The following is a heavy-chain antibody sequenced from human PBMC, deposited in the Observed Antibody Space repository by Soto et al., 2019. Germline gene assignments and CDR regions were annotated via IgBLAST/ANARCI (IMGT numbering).Heavy chain of an antibody. D-gene: IGHD6-13*01. Sequence: ASVKVSWKASGGTFSSYTISWVRQAPGQGLEWMGWMIPILGKTNYAQKFQGRVTITTDKSTSTAYMELSSLRSEDTAVYYCASEGAAAGPNWGQGTLVTVSS. J-gene: IGHJ4*02. CDR3: ASEGAAAGPN. CDR1: GGTFSSYT. V-gene: IGHV1-69*08. CDR2: MIPILGKT.